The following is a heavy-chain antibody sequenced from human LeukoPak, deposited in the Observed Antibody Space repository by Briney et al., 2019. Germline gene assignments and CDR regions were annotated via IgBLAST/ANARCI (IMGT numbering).Heavy chain of an antibody. CDR2: IYYSGST. V-gene: IGHV4-59*01. D-gene: IGHD5-12*01. J-gene: IGHJ4*02. Sequence: SETLSLTCTVSGGSISSYYWSWIRQPPGKGLQWIGYIYYSGSTNYNPSLKSRVTISVDTSKNQFSLKLSSVTAADTAVYYCARVSGYDWESFYDYWGQGTLVTVSS. CDR3: ARVSGYDWESFYDY. CDR1: GGSISSYY.